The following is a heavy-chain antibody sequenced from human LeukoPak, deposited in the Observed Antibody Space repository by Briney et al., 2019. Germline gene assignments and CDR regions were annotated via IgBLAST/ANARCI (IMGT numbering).Heavy chain of an antibody. V-gene: IGHV3-21*05. J-gene: IGHJ4*02. CDR3: VRDHEWAFDY. Sequence: GGSLRLSCATSGFTFSSFSMNWVRQAPGRGLEWVSYIRGGSSDIHYADSVKGRFTISRDDAKNSLYLQMNSLRAEDTAVYFCVRDHEWAFDYWGQGTLVTVSS. CDR1: GFTFSSFS. D-gene: IGHD1-26*01. CDR2: IRGGSSDI.